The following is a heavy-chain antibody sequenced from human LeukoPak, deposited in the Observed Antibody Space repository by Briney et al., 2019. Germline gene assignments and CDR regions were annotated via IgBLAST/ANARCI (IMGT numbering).Heavy chain of an antibody. D-gene: IGHD6-19*01. J-gene: IGHJ5*02. Sequence: GGSLRLSCAASGFTFSSYAMSWVRQAPGKGLEWVSAISGSGGSTYYADSVKGRFTISRDNSKNTLYLQMNSLRAEDTAVYYCATRDSSGSLEWFDPWGQGTLVTVSS. CDR1: GFTFSSYA. CDR3: ATRDSSGSLEWFDP. V-gene: IGHV3-23*01. CDR2: ISGSGGST.